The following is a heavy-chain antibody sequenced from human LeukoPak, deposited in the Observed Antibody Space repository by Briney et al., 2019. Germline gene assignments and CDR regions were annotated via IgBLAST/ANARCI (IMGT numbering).Heavy chain of an antibody. D-gene: IGHD3-9*01. CDR3: ATDKRYAFDY. CDR1: GFSFTDYP. Sequence: GGSLRLSCATSGFSFTDYPMNWVRQAPGRGLEWISNIRTTAEGAKYAYYADSVKGRVTISRDDGKNTLYLHMNSLRDDDTAVYYCATDKRYAFDYWGQGILVTVSS. V-gene: IGHV3-48*02. CDR2: IRTTAEGAKYA. J-gene: IGHJ4*02.